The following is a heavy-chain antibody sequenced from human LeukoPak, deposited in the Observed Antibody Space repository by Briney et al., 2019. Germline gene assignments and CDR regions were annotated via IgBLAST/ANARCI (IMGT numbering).Heavy chain of an antibody. CDR3: ASAGNPHYFDF. J-gene: IGHJ4*02. CDR2: IYYTGST. V-gene: IGHV4-59*11. CDR1: GVSISSHY. Sequence: SVTLSLTCTVSGVSISSHYWSWIRQSPGKGLEWIGNIYYTGSTNYNPSLKSRVAISIDTSKNQFSLTLHSVTAADAAVYYCASAGNPHYFDFWGQGPLVTVSS.